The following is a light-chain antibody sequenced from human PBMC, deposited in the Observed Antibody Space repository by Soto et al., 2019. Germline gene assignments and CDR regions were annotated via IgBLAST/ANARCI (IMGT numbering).Light chain of an antibody. J-gene: IGLJ3*02. CDR1: ISDVGGYNY. V-gene: IGLV2-11*01. CDR2: DVN. Sequence: QSALTQPRSVSGSPGQSVTISCTGTISDVGGYNYVSWYQQHPGKAPKLMIYDVNKRPSGVPDRFSGSKSGNTASLTISGLQAADEADYYCCSYAGGWVFGGGTKLTVL. CDR3: CSYAGGWV.